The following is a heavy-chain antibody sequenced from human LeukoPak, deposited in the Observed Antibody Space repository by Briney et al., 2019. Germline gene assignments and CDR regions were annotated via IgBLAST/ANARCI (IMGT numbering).Heavy chain of an antibody. CDR1: GDSIRNHY. V-gene: IGHV4-59*11. Sequence: PSETLSLTCTVSGDSIRNHYWGWIRQPPGKGLECIGVIHYSGSTNYNPSVKSRVTISVDTPKNQFSLKLNSVTAADTAVYFCARVSLSGYCSGASCYFDYWGHGTLVTVSS. D-gene: IGHD2-15*01. CDR3: ARVSLSGYCSGASCYFDY. CDR2: IHYSGST. J-gene: IGHJ4*01.